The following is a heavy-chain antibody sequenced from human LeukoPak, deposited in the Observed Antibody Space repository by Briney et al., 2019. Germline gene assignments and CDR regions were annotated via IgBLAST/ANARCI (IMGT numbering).Heavy chain of an antibody. J-gene: IGHJ4*02. CDR3: ARDYYDFWSGYYIREHYFDY. V-gene: IGHV1-2*02. CDR1: GYTFTSYG. Sequence: ASVKVSCKASGYTFTSYGISWVRQAPGQGLEWMGWINPNSGGTNYAQKFQGRATMTRDTSISTAYMELSRLRSDDTAVYYCARDYYDFWSGYYIREHYFDYWGQGTLVTVSS. CDR2: INPNSGGT. D-gene: IGHD3-3*01.